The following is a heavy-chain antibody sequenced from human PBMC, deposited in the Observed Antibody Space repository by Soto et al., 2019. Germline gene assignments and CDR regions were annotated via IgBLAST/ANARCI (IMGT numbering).Heavy chain of an antibody. CDR2: TYYRSKWYY. CDR3: ARVHYDRSGGPYFDY. D-gene: IGHD3-22*01. V-gene: IGHV6-1*01. J-gene: IGHJ4*02. CDR1: GDSVSSNSAS. Sequence: SQTLSLTCAVSGDSVSSNSASWNWIRHSPSRGLECLGRTYYRSKWYYDYAVSVKSRITINPDTSKNQFSLQLSYVTPEDTAVYYCARVHYDRSGGPYFDYWGQGALVTVSS.